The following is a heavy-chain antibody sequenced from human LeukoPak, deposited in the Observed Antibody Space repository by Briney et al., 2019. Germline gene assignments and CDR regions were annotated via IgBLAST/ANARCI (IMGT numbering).Heavy chain of an antibody. V-gene: IGHV4-59*08. CDR1: GGSISNSY. J-gene: IGHJ5*02. D-gene: IGHD2-15*01. CDR2: VYYSGTT. CDR3: ARHPSLSYCSGGICWFDP. Sequence: SETLSLTCTVSGGSISNSYWSWIRQPPGKGLEWIGFVYYSGTTNYNPSLKSRVTISVDTSKYQSSLKLSSVTAADTAVYYCARHPSLSYCSGGICWFDPWGQGTLVTVSS.